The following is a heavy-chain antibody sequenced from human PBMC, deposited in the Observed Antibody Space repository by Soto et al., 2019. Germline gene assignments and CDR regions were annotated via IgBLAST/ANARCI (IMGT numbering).Heavy chain of an antibody. V-gene: IGHV1-69*13. CDR2: IIPIFGTA. CDR3: ERVVDIVVVPAAIWGTVPPKGFDP. CDR1: GGTFSSYA. J-gene: IGHJ5*02. D-gene: IGHD2-2*02. Sequence: SVKVSCKASGGTFSSYAISWVRQAPGQGLEWMGGIIPIFGTANYAQKFQGRVTITADESTSTAYMELSSLRSEDTAVYYCERVVDIVVVPAAIWGTVPPKGFDPWGQGTLVTVSS.